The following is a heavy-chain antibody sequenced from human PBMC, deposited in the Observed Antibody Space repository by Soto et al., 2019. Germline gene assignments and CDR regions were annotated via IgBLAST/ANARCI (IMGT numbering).Heavy chain of an antibody. Sequence: ASVKVSCKASGYTFPHYYMQLVRQPAGQGLEWMGVINPSAGSTTHAQKFQRRVTLLSDTSKRPLYMALTSLRSEGTHEYYCAREASKYTGMDVWGQGTTVTVSS. J-gene: IGHJ6*02. V-gene: IGHV1-46*01. D-gene: IGHD6-6*01. CDR1: GYTFPHYY. CDR2: INPSAGST. CDR3: AREASKYTGMDV.